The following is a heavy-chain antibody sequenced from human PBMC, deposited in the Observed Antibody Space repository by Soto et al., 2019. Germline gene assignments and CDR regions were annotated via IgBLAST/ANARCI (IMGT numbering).Heavy chain of an antibody. D-gene: IGHD3-3*01. CDR2: ISSSSSYI. J-gene: IGHJ6*02. CDR3: ARGSVLRFLEWLLYYYYGMDV. V-gene: IGHV3-21*01. Sequence: PWGSLRLSCAASGFTFSSYSMNWVRQAPGKGLEWVSSISSSSSYIYYADSVKGRFTISRDNAKNSLYLQMNSLRAEDTAVYYCARGSVLRFLEWLLYYYYGMDVWGQGTTVAVYS. CDR1: GFTFSSYS.